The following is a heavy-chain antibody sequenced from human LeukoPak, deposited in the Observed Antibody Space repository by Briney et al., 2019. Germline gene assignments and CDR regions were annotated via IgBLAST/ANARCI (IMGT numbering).Heavy chain of an antibody. D-gene: IGHD2-2*01. V-gene: IGHV4-59*01. CDR3: RRDTGVPAAMDHLWARGCATLALKPYYFDY. CDR2: IYYSGST. Sequence: PSETLSLTCTVSGGSISSYYWSWIRQPPGKGLEWIGYIYYSGSTNYNPSLKSRVTISVDTSKNQFSLKLSSVTAADTAVYYLRRDTGVPAAMDHLWARGCATLALKPYYFDYWGQGTLVTVSS. CDR1: GGSISSYY. J-gene: IGHJ4*02.